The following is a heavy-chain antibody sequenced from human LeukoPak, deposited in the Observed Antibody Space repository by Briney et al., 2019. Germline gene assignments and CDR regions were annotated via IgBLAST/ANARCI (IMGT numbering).Heavy chain of an antibody. V-gene: IGHV3-15*01. J-gene: IGHJ4*02. CDR2: IKSKTYCGTT. CDR1: GFTFTYAW. Sequence: GGSLRLSCAASGFTFTYAWMSWVRQSPGKGLEWVGRIKSKTYCGTTDYPAPVQCSFTISSDDTKKTLYMQMHRLQTEATDEYYCTTDPFFGDYGDYFDYGSQGTLVTVSS. CDR3: TTDPFFGDYGDYFDY. D-gene: IGHD4-17*01.